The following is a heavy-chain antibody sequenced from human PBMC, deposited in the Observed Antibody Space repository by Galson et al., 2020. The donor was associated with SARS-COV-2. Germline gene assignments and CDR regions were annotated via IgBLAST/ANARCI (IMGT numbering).Heavy chain of an antibody. D-gene: IGHD3-22*01. CDR2: IYSGGST. CDR1: GFTVSHNS. V-gene: IGHV3-66*01. CDR3: ARVGYYDSSGYYHGRHAFDI. Sequence: GGSLRLSCAASGFTVSHNSMSWVRQAPGMGLEWVSFIYSGGSTYYADSVKGRFTISRDNSKNTLYLQMHSLRAEDTAVYYCARVGYYDSSGYYHGRHAFDIWGQGTMVTVSS. J-gene: IGHJ3*02.